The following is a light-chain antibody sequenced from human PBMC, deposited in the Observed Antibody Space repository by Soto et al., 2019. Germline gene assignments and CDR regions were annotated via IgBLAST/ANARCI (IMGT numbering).Light chain of an antibody. CDR1: QTVSSSS. Sequence: IVLTQSPGTLSLYQGARATLSCRARQTVSSSSLAWYQQKGGQAPRLLIYGASRRATGLPDRFSGSGSGTDITLTIIRMEPEDFAVYYCHEYERSNNFGQGSKLDIK. V-gene: IGKV3-20*01. CDR2: GAS. J-gene: IGKJ2*01. CDR3: HEYERSNN.